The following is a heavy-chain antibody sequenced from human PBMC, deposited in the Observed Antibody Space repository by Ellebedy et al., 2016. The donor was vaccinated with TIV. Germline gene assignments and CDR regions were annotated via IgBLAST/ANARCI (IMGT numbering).Heavy chain of an antibody. CDR3: ARPTKPTYYNDSSGYNPPDAFDI. D-gene: IGHD3-22*01. CDR2: LYPGDSEP. Sequence: KVSCKGSGYSFTNYWIGWVRQMPGKGLEWMGILYPGDSEPRYSTSFQGQVTISAAKSISTAYLQWSSLKAPDTDMYYCARPTKPTYYNDSSGYNPPDAFDIWGQGTMVTVSS. V-gene: IGHV5-51*01. CDR1: GYSFTNYW. J-gene: IGHJ3*02.